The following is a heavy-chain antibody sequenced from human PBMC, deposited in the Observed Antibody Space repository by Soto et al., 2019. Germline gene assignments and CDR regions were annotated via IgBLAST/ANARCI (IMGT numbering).Heavy chain of an antibody. D-gene: IGHD2-21*01. V-gene: IGHV4-61*02. J-gene: IGHJ5*02. CDR1: GGSISSSSYY. CDR2: IFSSGIT. CDR3: ARDQGVVVNADKWLDP. Sequence: SETLSLTCIVSGGSISSSSYYWVWIRQPAGKGLEWIGRIFSSGITNYNPSLKGRITMSLHTSKNQFSLKLNSATATATAVYFSARDQGVVVNADKWLDPWGQGILVTVSS.